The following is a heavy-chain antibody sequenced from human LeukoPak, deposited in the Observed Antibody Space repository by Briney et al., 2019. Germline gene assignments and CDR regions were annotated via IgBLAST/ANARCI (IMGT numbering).Heavy chain of an antibody. D-gene: IGHD4/OR15-4a*01. CDR3: ARDHDFGPDY. CDR2: IKPDTGTT. J-gene: IGHJ4*02. CDR1: GYTFAGHY. Sequence: ASVKVSCKASGYTFAGHYFHWLRQARGQGLEWMGWIKPDTGTTNFAQKFHGRLTMTTDTSISTGYMELRSLTSDDTAMYYCARDHDFGPDYWGQGTLVTLS. V-gene: IGHV1-2*02.